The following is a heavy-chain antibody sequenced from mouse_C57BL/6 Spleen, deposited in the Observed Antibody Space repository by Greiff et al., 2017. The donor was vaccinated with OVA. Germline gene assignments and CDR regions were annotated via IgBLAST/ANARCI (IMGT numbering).Heavy chain of an antibody. V-gene: IGHV1-81*01. D-gene: IGHD1-1*01. J-gene: IGHJ2*01. Sequence: QVQLQQSGAELARPGASVKLSCKASGYTFTSYGISWVKQRTGQGLEWIGEIYPRSGNPYYNEKFKGKATLTADKSASTAYMSLRSLTSEDSAVYFCARFITTVVAADYWGQGTTLTVSS. CDR2: IYPRSGNP. CDR3: ARFITTVVAADY. CDR1: GYTFTSYG.